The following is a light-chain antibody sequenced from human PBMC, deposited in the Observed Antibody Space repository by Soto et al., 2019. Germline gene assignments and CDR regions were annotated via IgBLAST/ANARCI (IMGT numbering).Light chain of an antibody. CDR1: QSVSSTY. J-gene: IGKJ2*01. CDR2: AAS. CDR3: QQYDTSLPMYT. Sequence: EIVLTQSPGTLSLSPGERATLSCRASQSVSSTYLAWYQQKPGQAPRLVIYAASNRATGIPDSFSGSASGADFTLTISRLEPEDFAIYYCQQYDTSLPMYTFGQGTKLEIK. V-gene: IGKV3-20*01.